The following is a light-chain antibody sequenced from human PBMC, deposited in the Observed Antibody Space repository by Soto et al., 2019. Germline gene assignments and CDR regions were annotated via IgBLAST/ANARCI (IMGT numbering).Light chain of an antibody. CDR3: LQYKDWPST. V-gene: IGKV3-15*01. CDR2: GAS. J-gene: IGKJ5*01. Sequence: EIVMTQSPATLSVSPGERATLSCRASQSVTSNLAWYQQRPGQAPRLLIYGASTRATGIPATFSGSGSRTDFTLTISSLQSEDFAVYYCLQYKDWPSTFGQGTRLEIK. CDR1: QSVTSN.